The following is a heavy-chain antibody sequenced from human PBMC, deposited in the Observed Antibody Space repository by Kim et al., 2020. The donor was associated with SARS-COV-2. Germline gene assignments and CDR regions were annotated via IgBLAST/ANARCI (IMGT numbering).Heavy chain of an antibody. J-gene: IGHJ5*02. CDR3: ARRNFAGLKSWFDP. CDR2: IYYSGST. D-gene: IGHD3-9*01. V-gene: IGHV4-39*01. CDR1: GGSISSSSYY. Sequence: SETLSLTCTVSGGSISSSSYYWGWIRQPPGKGLEWIGSIYYSGSTYYNPSLKSRVTISVDTSKNQFSLKLSSVTAADTAVYYCARRNFAGLKSWFDPWGQGTLVTVSS.